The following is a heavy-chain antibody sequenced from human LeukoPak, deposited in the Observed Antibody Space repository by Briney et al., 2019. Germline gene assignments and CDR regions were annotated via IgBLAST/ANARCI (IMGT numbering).Heavy chain of an antibody. D-gene: IGHD1-26*01. J-gene: IGHJ4*02. CDR3: ARGGGPVGACNY. CDR1: GYTFSSYG. V-gene: IGHV1-18*01. Sequence: ATLKVTCKVSGYTFSSYGISWVRQAPGQGHEWMGWISAYNGNTNYAQKPQGRVTTTSDTSTSTAYMELRSVRSDDTAVYYCARGGGPVGACNYWGQGTLATVSS. CDR2: ISAYNGNT.